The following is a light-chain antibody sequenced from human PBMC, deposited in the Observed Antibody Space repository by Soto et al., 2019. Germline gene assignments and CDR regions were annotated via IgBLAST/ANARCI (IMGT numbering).Light chain of an antibody. J-gene: IGKJ5*01. V-gene: IGKV1-9*01. CDR3: QQLNSYPIT. CDR1: QGISSY. Sequence: IQLTQSPSSLSASVGDSVTITCRASQGISSYLAWYQQKPGTAPKLLIYAASTLQSGVPSGFSGSGSGTDFTLTISSLQPEDFATYYCQQLNSYPITFGQGTRLEIK. CDR2: AAS.